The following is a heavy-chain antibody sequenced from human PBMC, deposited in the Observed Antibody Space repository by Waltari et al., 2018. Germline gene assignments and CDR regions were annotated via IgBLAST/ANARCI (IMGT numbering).Heavy chain of an antibody. Sequence: QVQLQESGPGLVKPSETLSLTCTVSGGSISSYYWSWIRQPPGKGLEWIGYIYYSGSTNDNPSLKSRVTISVDTSKNQFSLKLSSVTAADTAVYYCAREGGRYYGSGSYRYFQHWGQGTLVTVSS. CDR3: AREGGRYYGSGSYRYFQH. CDR2: IYYSGST. CDR1: GGSISSYY. J-gene: IGHJ1*01. V-gene: IGHV4-59*01. D-gene: IGHD3-10*01.